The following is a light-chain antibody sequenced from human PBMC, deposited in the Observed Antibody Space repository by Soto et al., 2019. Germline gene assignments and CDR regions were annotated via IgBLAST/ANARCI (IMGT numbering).Light chain of an antibody. V-gene: IGLV1-51*01. CDR3: ETWDNSLSAVV. CDR2: DND. Sequence: QSVLTQPPSVSAAPGQRVIISCSGGSSNIGGNYVAWYRQFPGTAPQLIIYDNDKRPSGIPDRLSGSKSGTSATLVITGLQYGDEADYYCETWDNSLSAVVFGGGTKLTVL. CDR1: SSNIGGNY. J-gene: IGLJ2*01.